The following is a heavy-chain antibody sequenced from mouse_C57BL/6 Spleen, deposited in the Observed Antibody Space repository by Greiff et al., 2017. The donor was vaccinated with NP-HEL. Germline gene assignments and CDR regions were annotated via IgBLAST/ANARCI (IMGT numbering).Heavy chain of an antibody. CDR3: ARGDYGRLDY. CDR1: GYAFSSYW. D-gene: IGHD1-1*01. Sequence: VKLVESGAELVKPGASVKISCKASGYAFSSYWMNWVKQRPGKGLEWIGQIYPGDGDTNYNGKFKGKGTLTADKSSSTAYMQLSSLTSEDSAVYICARGDYGRLDYWGQGTTLTVSS. CDR2: IYPGDGDT. V-gene: IGHV1-80*01. J-gene: IGHJ2*01.